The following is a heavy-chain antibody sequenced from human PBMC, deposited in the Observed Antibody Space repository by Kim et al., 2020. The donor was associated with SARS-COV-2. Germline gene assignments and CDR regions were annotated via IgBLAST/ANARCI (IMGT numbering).Heavy chain of an antibody. J-gene: IGHJ3*02. CDR3: AKDLPDSSGYYYDAFDI. V-gene: IGHV3-23*01. Sequence: VKGRFTISRDNSKNTLYLQMNSLRAEDTAVYYCAKDLPDSSGYYYDAFDIWGQGTMVTVSS. D-gene: IGHD3-22*01.